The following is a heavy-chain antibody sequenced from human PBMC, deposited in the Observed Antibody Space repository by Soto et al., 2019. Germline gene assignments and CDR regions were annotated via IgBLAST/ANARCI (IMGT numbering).Heavy chain of an antibody. CDR3: ATHTEERSYYDYYYYGMDV. D-gene: IGHD1-26*01. J-gene: IGHJ6*02. CDR1: GYTLTELS. V-gene: IGHV1-24*01. Sequence: ASVKVSCKVSGYTLTELSMHWVRQAPGKGLEWMGGFDPEDGETIYAQKFQGRVTMTEDTSTDTAYMELSSLRSEDTAVYYCATHTEERSYYDYYYYGMDVWGQGTTVTVSS. CDR2: FDPEDGET.